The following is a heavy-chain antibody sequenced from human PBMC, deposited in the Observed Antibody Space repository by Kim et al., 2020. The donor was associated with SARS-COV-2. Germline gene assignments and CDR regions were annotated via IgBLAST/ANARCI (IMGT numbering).Heavy chain of an antibody. D-gene: IGHD4-17*01. J-gene: IGHJ6*01. Sequence: SETLSLTCTVSGGSISSSSYYWGWIRQPPGKGLEWIGSIYYSGSTYYNPSLKSRVTISVDTSKNQFSLKLSSVTAADTAVYYCARLTTLYYYYYYGMDV. CDR2: IYYSGST. CDR1: GGSISSSSYY. CDR3: ARLTTLYYYYYYGMDV. V-gene: IGHV4-39*01.